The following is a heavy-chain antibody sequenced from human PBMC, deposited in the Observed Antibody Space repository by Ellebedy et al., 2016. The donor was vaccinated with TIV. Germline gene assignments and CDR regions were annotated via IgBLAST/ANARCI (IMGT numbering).Heavy chain of an antibody. D-gene: IGHD2-21*02. V-gene: IGHV5-51*01. CDR3: ARGFCGSYCSFPETNGMDV. Sequence: GESLKISCTASGYSFSSYWIVWVRQMPGKGLEWMGTIYPGDSNTKYIPSFQGQVTIYADKSISTAYLQWSRLKASDTAMYDCARGFCGSYCSFPETNGMDVWGQGTTVTVSS. CDR1: GYSFSSYW. CDR2: IYPGDSNT. J-gene: IGHJ6*02.